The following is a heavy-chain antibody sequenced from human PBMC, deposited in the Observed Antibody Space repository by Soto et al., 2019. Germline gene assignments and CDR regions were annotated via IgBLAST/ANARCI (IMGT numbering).Heavy chain of an antibody. J-gene: IGHJ4*02. V-gene: IGHV4-34*01. CDR2: IHHDGST. Sequence: SETLSLTCIISGGSSSSLSKSWVRQSPGKGLEWIGEIHHDGSTNYNPSLKSRVTISGHTSKNHFSLELGSVTAADTAVYYCATYDVGTIIQDYWGQGTLVTVSS. CDR3: ATYDVGTIIQDY. D-gene: IGHD2-8*01. CDR1: GGSSSSLS.